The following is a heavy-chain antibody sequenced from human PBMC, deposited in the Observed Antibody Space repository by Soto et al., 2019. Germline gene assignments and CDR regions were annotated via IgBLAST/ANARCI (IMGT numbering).Heavy chain of an antibody. CDR2: ISGNGDST. V-gene: IGHV3-23*01. J-gene: IGHJ4*02. Sequence: EVQLLESGGGLVQPGGSLRLSCAASGFTFSSYAMSWVRQAPGKGLEWVSSISGNGDSTKYADSVKGRFTISRDNSKKTLHLQMNSLRAEDTAVYYCAKDYDDFWSGYYHRSGFDYWGQGTVVIVSS. CDR1: GFTFSSYA. CDR3: AKDYDDFWSGYYHRSGFDY. D-gene: IGHD3-3*01.